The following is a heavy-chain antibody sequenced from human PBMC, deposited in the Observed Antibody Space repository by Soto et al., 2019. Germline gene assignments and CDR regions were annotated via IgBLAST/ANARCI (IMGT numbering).Heavy chain of an antibody. CDR3: ARYCSPTSCTIRYGMDV. V-gene: IGHV3-23*01. CDR1: GFTFSTYA. J-gene: IGHJ6*02. Sequence: SGGGLVQPGGSLRLSCVASGFTFSTYAMSWVRQAPREGLKWVSTISGSGGTTYYADSVKGRFTISRDNSKNTLYLQVNSLRAEDSAKYYCARYCSPTSCTIRYGMDVWGQGTTVTVSS. CDR2: ISGSGGTT. D-gene: IGHD2-15*01.